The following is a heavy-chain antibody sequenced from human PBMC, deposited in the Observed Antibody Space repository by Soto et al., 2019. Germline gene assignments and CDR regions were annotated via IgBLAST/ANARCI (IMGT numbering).Heavy chain of an antibody. J-gene: IGHJ4*02. Sequence: ASVKVSCKASGYTFTSYGISWVRQAPGQGLEWMGWISAYNGNTNYAQKLQGRVTMTTDTSTSTAYMELRSLRSDDTAVYYCARLTMGRGVTYLYYFDYWGQGTLVTVSS. CDR3: ARLTMGRGVTYLYYFDY. V-gene: IGHV1-18*01. CDR1: GYTFTSYG. CDR2: ISAYNGNT. D-gene: IGHD3-10*01.